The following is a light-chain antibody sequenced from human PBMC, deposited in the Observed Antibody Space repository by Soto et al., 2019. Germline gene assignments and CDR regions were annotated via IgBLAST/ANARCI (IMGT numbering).Light chain of an antibody. CDR1: QSVSSK. Sequence: EMVMTQSPATLSVSPGERAPLSCRARQSVSSKLAWYQQKPGQAPRLLIYDTSTRATGIPARFSGSGSGTDFTLTISRLEPEDFAVYYCQQYGSSPITFGQGTRLEIK. CDR3: QQYGSSPIT. J-gene: IGKJ5*01. CDR2: DTS. V-gene: IGKV3-20*01.